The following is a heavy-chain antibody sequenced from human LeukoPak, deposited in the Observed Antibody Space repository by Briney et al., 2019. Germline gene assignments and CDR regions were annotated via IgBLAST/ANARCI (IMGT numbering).Heavy chain of an antibody. CDR1: EFTFSSHD. V-gene: IGHV3-23*01. D-gene: IGHD3-22*01. Sequence: GGSLRLSCAASEFTFSSHDMSWVRQAPGKGLEWVSALSSSGSNTHYADSVKGRFTISRDTSKKTLYLQMNSLRAEDTALYFCAKGLSPHSSGYYFDYWGQGTLVTVSS. CDR2: LSSSGSNT. CDR3: AKGLSPHSSGYYFDY. J-gene: IGHJ4*02.